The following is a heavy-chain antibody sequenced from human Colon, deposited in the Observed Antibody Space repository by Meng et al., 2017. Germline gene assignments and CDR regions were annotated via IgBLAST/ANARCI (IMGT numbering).Heavy chain of an antibody. J-gene: IGHJ5*02. CDR3: ARGYWFDP. CDR1: GGTFDSYH. Sequence: QVQLQESGPGLVKPSETLSLTCTVSGGTFDSYHWNWIRQPPGEAPXWIGNIDYTGSTNYNPSFKSRVTISVDTSKSQFSLRMTSMTAADTAVYYCARGYWFDPWGQGTLVTVSS. V-gene: IGHV4-59*01. CDR2: IDYTGST.